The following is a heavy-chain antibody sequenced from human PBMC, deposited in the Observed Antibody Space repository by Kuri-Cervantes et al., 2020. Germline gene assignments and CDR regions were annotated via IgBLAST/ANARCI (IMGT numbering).Heavy chain of an antibody. V-gene: IGHV3-7*01. D-gene: IGHD3-9*01. J-gene: IGHJ4*02. CDR2: IKQDGSEK. CDR1: GGSISSSSYY. CDR3: AREAGYDILTGYYPPY. Sequence: GGSLRLSCTVSGGSISSSSYYWGWIRQPPGKGLEWVANIKQDGSEKYYVDSVKGRSTISRDNSKNTLYLQMNSLRAEDTAVYYCAREAGYDILTGYYPPYWGQRTLVTVSS.